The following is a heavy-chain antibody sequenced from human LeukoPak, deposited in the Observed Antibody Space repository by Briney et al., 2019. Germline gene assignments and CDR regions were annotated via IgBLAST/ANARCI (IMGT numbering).Heavy chain of an antibody. CDR2: IYYSGST. CDR3: ARGECSGGSCYGDWFDP. D-gene: IGHD2-15*01. Sequence: PSQTLSLTCTVSGGSISSGGYYWSWIRQHPGTGLEWIGYIYYSGSTYYNPSLKSRVTISVDTSKNQFSLKLSSVTAADTAVYYCARGECSGGSCYGDWFDPWGQGTLVTVPS. J-gene: IGHJ5*02. V-gene: IGHV4-31*03. CDR1: GGSISSGGYY.